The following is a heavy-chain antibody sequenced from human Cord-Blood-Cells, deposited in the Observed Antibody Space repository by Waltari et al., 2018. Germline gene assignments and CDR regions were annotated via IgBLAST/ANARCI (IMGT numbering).Heavy chain of an antibody. J-gene: IGHJ4*02. CDR2: ISSSSSYI. CDR1: GFTFGSYS. CDR3: ARDIAAAGTDY. Sequence: EVQLVESGGGLVKPGGSLRLSCAASGFTFGSYSMNWVRRAPGKGLEWVSSISSSSSYIYYADSVKGRFTISRDNAKNSLYLQMNNLRAEDTAVYYCARDIAAAGTDYWGQGTLVTVSS. V-gene: IGHV3-21*01. D-gene: IGHD6-13*01.